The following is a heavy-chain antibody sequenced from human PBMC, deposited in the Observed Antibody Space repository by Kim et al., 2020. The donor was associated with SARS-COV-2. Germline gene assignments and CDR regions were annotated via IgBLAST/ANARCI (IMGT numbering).Heavy chain of an antibody. CDR3: ARHSCSSTSCHAGFDP. D-gene: IGHD2-2*01. V-gene: IGHV4-59*08. J-gene: IGHJ5*02. Sequence: SPQSRVTISLDTSKNQFSLKLSSVTAADTAVYYCARHSCSSTSCHAGFDPWGQGTLVTVSS.